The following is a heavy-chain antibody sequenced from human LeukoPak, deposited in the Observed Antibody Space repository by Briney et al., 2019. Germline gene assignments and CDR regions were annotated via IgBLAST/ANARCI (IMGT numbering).Heavy chain of an antibody. V-gene: IGHV4-34*01. Sequence: SETLPLTCAVYGGSFSGYYWSWIRQPPGKGLEWIGEINHSGSTNYNPSLKSRVTISVDTSKNQFSLKLSSVTAADTAVYYCARGEYYDFWSGSLPDYWGQGTLVTVSS. CDR1: GGSFSGYY. J-gene: IGHJ4*02. D-gene: IGHD3-3*01. CDR3: ARGEYYDFWSGSLPDY. CDR2: INHSGST.